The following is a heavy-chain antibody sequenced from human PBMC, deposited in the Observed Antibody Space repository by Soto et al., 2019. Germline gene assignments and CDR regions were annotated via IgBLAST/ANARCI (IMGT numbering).Heavy chain of an antibody. D-gene: IGHD3-10*01. Sequence: SETLSLTCAVYGGSFSGYYWSWIRQPPGKGLEWIGEINHSGSTNYNPSLKSRVTISVDTSKNQFSLKLSSVTAADTAVYYCARAMVRGVFAAYMDVWGKGTTVTVSS. CDR3: ARAMVRGVFAAYMDV. CDR2: INHSGST. V-gene: IGHV4-34*01. CDR1: GGSFSGYY. J-gene: IGHJ6*03.